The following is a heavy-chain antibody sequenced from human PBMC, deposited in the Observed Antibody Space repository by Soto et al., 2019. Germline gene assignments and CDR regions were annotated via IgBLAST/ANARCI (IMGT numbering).Heavy chain of an antibody. CDR1: GFIFSNYV. Sequence: EVQLVDSGGGLVQPGGSLRLSCAASGFIFSNYVMSWVRQAPGKGLEWVSSISDSGGTSYYADSVKGRFTISRDNSKNTLHLQLNTVRAEDTAIYYCAIRPRALLTFHYWGQGTLVTVSS. J-gene: IGHJ4*02. CDR3: AIRPRALLTFHY. V-gene: IGHV3-23*04. CDR2: ISDSGGTS. D-gene: IGHD1-26*01.